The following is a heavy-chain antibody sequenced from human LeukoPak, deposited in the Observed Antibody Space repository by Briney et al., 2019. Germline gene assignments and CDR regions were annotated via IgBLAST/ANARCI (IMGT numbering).Heavy chain of an antibody. Sequence: SGGSLRLSCAASGFTFSSCAMHWVRQAPGKGLEWVALIRSDGNNKYYADSVKGRFTIYRDDSKNTLYLQMNSLRPEDTAVYYCAKDIPSSSWYLGYWGQGTLVTVSS. CDR3: AKDIPSSSWYLGY. D-gene: IGHD6-13*01. V-gene: IGHV3-30*02. J-gene: IGHJ4*02. CDR2: IRSDGNNK. CDR1: GFTFSSCA.